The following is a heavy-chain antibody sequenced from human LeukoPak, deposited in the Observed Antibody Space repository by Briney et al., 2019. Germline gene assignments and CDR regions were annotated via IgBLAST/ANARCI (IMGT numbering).Heavy chain of an antibody. Sequence: GGPLRLSCAASGFTFSSYAMHWVRQAPGKGLEWVAVISYDGSNKYYADSVKGRFTISRDNSKNTLYLQMNSLRAEDTAVYYCARGLVPAAPLTDWGQGTLVTVSS. CDR1: GFTFSSYA. J-gene: IGHJ4*02. D-gene: IGHD2-2*01. V-gene: IGHV3-30-3*01. CDR2: ISYDGSNK. CDR3: ARGLVPAAPLTD.